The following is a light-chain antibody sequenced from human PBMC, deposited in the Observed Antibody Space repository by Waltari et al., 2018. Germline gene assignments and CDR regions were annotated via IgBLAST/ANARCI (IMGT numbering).Light chain of an antibody. J-gene: IGKJ5*01. CDR2: DAS. V-gene: IGKV3-11*01. Sequence: EIVLTQSPATLSLSPGERATLSCRASQSVSSYLALYQQKPGQAPRLLIYDASNRATAIPARFSGSGSGTDFTLTISSLEPEDFAVYFCQQRSNWPPEITFGQGTRLEIK. CDR1: QSVSSY. CDR3: QQRSNWPPEIT.